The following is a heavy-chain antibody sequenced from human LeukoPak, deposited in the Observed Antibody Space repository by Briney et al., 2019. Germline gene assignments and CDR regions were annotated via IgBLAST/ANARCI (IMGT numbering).Heavy chain of an antibody. CDR1: GFTFSSYA. CDR2: ISYDGSNK. V-gene: IGHV3-30-3*01. D-gene: IGHD2-2*01. CDR3: ARVLSRDIVVVPDALLH. J-gene: IGHJ4*02. Sequence: PGGSLRLSCAASGFTFSSYAMHWVRQAPGKGLEWVAVISYDGSNKYYADSVKGRFTISRDSSKNTLYLQMNSMRDEATAVYYCARVLSRDIVVVPDALLHWGQGNLSPSLQ.